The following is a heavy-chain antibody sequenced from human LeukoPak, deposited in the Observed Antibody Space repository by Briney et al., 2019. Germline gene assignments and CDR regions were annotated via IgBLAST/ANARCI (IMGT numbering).Heavy chain of an antibody. D-gene: IGHD3-10*01. V-gene: IGHV3-30*04. CDR3: ARDRLWFGDGSPFDY. CDR1: GFTFGDFA. CDR2: ILYDGSND. Sequence: PGRSLRLSCAASGFTFGDFAMYWVRQAPGKGLEWVASILYDGSNDSYAASVKGRFTISRDNSKSTLYLQMDDLRDEDTAVYYCARDRLWFGDGSPFDYWGQGNLVTVSS. J-gene: IGHJ4*02.